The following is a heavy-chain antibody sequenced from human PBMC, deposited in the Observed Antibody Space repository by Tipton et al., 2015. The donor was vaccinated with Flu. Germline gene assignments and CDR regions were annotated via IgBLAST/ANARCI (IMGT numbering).Heavy chain of an antibody. CDR1: GGSISSYY. V-gene: IGHV4-4*07. D-gene: IGHD2-21*02. CDR3: ARDPIGGVTDKDAFDI. J-gene: IGHJ3*02. Sequence: TLSLTCTVSGGSISSYYWSWIRQPAGKGLEWIGRIYTSGSTNYNPSLKSRVTISVDTSKNQFSLKLSSVTAADTAVYYCARDPIGGVTDKDAFDIWGQGTMVTVSS. CDR2: IYTSGST.